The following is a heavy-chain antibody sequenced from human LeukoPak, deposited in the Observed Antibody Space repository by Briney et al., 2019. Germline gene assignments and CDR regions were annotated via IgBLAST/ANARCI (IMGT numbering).Heavy chain of an antibody. Sequence: GGSLRLSCVASGFTFNSYAMSWVRQAPGKGLEWVSTLSGGVSTTWHADSVRGRFTISRDNSKNTVYLQMNSLRAEDTAVYYCAKASRASCGGAFCYHFDSWGPGTLVTASS. CDR1: GFTFNSYA. D-gene: IGHD2-21*01. CDR3: AKASRASCGGAFCYHFDS. CDR2: LSGGVSTT. V-gene: IGHV3-23*01. J-gene: IGHJ4*02.